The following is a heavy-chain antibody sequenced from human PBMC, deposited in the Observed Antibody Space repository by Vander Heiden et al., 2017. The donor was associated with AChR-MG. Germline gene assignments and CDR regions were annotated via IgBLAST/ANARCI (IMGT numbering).Heavy chain of an antibody. J-gene: IGHJ3*02. V-gene: IGHV3-11*01. D-gene: IGHD6-19*01. CDR2: ISSSGSTI. CDR1: GFTFSDYY. CDR3: ARDRLRWLVRPDAFDI. Sequence: QVQLVESGGGLAKPGGSLRLSCAASGFTFSDYYMSWIRQAPGKGLEWVSYISSSGSTIYYADSVKGRFTISRDNAKNSLYLQMNSLRAEDTAVYYCARDRLRWLVRPDAFDIWGQGTMVTVSS.